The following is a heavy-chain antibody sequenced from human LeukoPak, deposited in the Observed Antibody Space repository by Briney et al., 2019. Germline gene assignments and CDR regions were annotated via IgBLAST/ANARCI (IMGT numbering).Heavy chain of an antibody. V-gene: IGHV4-39*07. J-gene: IGHJ3*02. CDR2: IYYSGST. CDR1: GGSISSSSYY. Sequence: PSETLSLTCTVSGGSISSSSYYWGWIRQPPGKGLEWIGSIYYSGSTYYNPSLKSRVTISVDTSKNQFSLKLSSVTAADTAVYYCARDTVVITIRAFDIWGQGTMVTVSS. CDR3: ARDTVVITIRAFDI. D-gene: IGHD3-22*01.